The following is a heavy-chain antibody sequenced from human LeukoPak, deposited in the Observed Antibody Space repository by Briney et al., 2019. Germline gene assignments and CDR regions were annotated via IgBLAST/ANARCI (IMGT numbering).Heavy chain of an antibody. CDR1: GFTFSTYS. J-gene: IGHJ4*02. CDR3: ARGYYYDSSGRRIFDY. Sequence: PGGSLRLSCAVSGFTFSTYSMTWARQAPGKGLVWVSRIDSDGSITSYADSVKGRFTISRDNAKNTLYLQMNSLRAEDTAVYYCARGYYYDSSGRRIFDYWGQGTLVTVSS. D-gene: IGHD3-22*01. CDR2: IDSDGSIT. V-gene: IGHV3-74*01.